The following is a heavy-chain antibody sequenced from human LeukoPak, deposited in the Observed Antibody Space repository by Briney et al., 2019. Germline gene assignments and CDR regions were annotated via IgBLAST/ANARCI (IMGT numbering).Heavy chain of an antibody. J-gene: IGHJ4*02. CDR3: ARGGASSLPFDY. V-gene: IGHV4-59*12. D-gene: IGHD1-26*01. Sequence: SETLSLTCTVSGGSISSYYWSWIRQPPGKGLEWIGYIYPSGSTNYNLSLKSRVTMSVDTSKNQFSLKVNSVTAADTAVYYCARGGASSLPFDYWGQGTLVTVSS. CDR1: GGSISSYY. CDR2: IYPSGST.